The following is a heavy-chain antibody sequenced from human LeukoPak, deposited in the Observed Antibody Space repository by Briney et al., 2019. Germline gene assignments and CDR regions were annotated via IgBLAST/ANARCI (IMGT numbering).Heavy chain of an antibody. CDR1: GFTFSSYE. J-gene: IGHJ6*02. D-gene: IGHD3-3*01. CDR3: ARDHNNDFWYYGMDV. V-gene: IGHV3-48*03. Sequence: GGSLRLSCAASGFTFSSYEMNWVRQAPGKGLEWLSYISSRSSTTYYADSVKGRFTISRDNAKNSLYLQMNSLRAEDTAVYYCARDHNNDFWYYGMDVWGRGTTVTVSS. CDR2: ISSRSSTT.